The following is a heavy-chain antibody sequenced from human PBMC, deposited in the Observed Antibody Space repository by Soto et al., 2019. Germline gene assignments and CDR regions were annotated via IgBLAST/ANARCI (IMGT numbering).Heavy chain of an antibody. CDR2: ISAYNGNT. D-gene: IGHD3-22*01. CDR1: GYTFNRYA. V-gene: IGHV1-18*01. CDR3: ARLYYYDTSGYYYVQDY. Sequence: ASVKVSCKASGYTFNRYAISWVRQAPGQGLEWMGWISAYNGNTNYAQKLQGRVTMTTDTSTSTAYMELRSLRSDDTAVYYCARLYYYDTSGYYYVQDYWGQGTLVTVSX. J-gene: IGHJ4*02.